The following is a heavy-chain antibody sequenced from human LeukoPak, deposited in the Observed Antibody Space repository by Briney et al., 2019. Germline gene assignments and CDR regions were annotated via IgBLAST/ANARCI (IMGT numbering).Heavy chain of an antibody. J-gene: IGHJ6*03. D-gene: IGHD1-14*01. V-gene: IGHV3-23*01. CDR2: ISGSGGST. CDR3: AKTDHSYYYYMDV. Sequence: GGSLRLSCAASGFTFSSYAMSWVRQAPGKGLEWVSAISGSGGSTYYADSVKGRFAISRDNSKNTLYLRMNSLRAEDTAVYYCAKTDHSYYYYMDVWGKGTTVTVSS. CDR1: GFTFSSYA.